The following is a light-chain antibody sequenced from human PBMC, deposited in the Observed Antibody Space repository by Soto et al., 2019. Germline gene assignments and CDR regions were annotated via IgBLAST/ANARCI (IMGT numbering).Light chain of an antibody. CDR1: QYINTR. CDR3: QQYGSSGT. V-gene: IGKV3-20*01. CDR2: GIS. J-gene: IGKJ1*01. Sequence: EIVLTQSPATLSSFPGDRVTLSCRASQYINTRLAWYQHRPGQSPRLLMYGISRRATGIPDRFSGSGSGTDFTLTITRLEPEDFAVYYCQQYGSSGTFGQGTKVDI.